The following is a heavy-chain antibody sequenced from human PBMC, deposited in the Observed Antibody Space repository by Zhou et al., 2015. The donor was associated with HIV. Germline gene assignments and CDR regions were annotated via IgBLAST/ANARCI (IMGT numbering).Heavy chain of an antibody. J-gene: IGHJ6*02. CDR3: ASRQQPYYYGMDV. V-gene: IGHV1-2*02. CDR1: GYSLTELS. D-gene: IGHD6-13*01. CDR2: INPNTGGT. Sequence: QVQVVQSGAEVKKPGASVKVSCKVSGYSLTELSMHWVRQAPGKGLEWMGWINPNTGGTNYAQKFQGRVTMTRDTSISTAYMELNRLRFDDTAVYYCASRQQPYYYGMDVWGQGTTVTVSS.